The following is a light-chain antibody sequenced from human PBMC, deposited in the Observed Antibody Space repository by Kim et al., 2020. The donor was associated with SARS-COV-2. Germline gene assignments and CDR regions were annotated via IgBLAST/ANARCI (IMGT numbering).Light chain of an antibody. CDR2: YDD. CDR3: AAWDDRLNGWV. CDR1: SSNIGNNA. Sequence: RQRVTISSSGSSSNIGNNAVNWYQQLPGKAPKLLIYYDDLLPSGVSDRFSGSKSGTSASLAISGLQSEDEADYYCAAWDDRLNGWVFGGGTKLTVL. V-gene: IGLV1-36*01. J-gene: IGLJ3*02.